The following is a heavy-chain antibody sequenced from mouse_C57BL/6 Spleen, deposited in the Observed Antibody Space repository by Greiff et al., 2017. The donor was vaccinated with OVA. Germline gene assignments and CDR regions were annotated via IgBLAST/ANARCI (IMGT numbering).Heavy chain of an antibody. CDR1: GFTFSDAW. Sequence: EVKVEESGGGLVQPGGSMKLSCAASGFTFSDAWMDWVRQSPEKGLEWVAEIRNKANNHATYYAESVKGRFTISRDDSKSSVYLQMNSLRAEDTGIYYCTRGSIYYDYEALYAMDYWGQGTSVTVSS. V-gene: IGHV6-6*01. D-gene: IGHD2-4*01. CDR2: IRNKANNHAT. CDR3: TRGSIYYDYEALYAMDY. J-gene: IGHJ4*01.